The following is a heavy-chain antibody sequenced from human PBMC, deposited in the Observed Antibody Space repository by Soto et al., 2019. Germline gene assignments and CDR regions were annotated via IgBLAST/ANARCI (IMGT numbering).Heavy chain of an antibody. CDR3: ARGLRWLRAFDY. Sequence: PSETLSLTCAAYGGSFSGYYWSWIRQPPGKGLEWIGEINHSGSTNYNPSLKSRVTISVDTSKNQFSLKLSSVTAADTAVYYCARGLRWLRAFDYWCQGTLVTVSS. CDR1: GGSFSGYY. J-gene: IGHJ4*02. CDR2: INHSGST. D-gene: IGHD4-17*01. V-gene: IGHV4-34*01.